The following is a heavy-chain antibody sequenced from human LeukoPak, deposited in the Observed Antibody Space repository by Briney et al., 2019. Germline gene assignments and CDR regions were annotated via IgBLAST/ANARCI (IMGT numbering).Heavy chain of an antibody. Sequence: LPGGSLRLSCAASGFTFSSYAMSWVRQAPGKGLEWVSAISGSGGSTYYADSVKGRLTISRDNSKNTLYLQMNSLRAEDTAVYYCAKGTLVVPAASLLANWGQGTLVTVSS. CDR3: AKGTLVVPAASLLAN. V-gene: IGHV3-23*01. J-gene: IGHJ4*02. CDR1: GFTFSSYA. CDR2: ISGSGGST. D-gene: IGHD2-2*01.